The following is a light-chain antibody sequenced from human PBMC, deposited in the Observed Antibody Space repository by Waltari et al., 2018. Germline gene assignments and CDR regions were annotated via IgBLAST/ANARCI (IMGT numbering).Light chain of an antibody. CDR1: QSVRST. V-gene: IGKV3D-15*01. Sequence: DIVMTQSPDTLSLSPGASATLSGRASQSVRSTFAWFQQKPGQPPRLLIYGTPTRATGIPARFSGSGSGTEFSLTISSLQPEDFATYYCQQYDHWPWTFGQGTRVEAK. CDR2: GTP. CDR3: QQYDHWPWT. J-gene: IGKJ1*01.